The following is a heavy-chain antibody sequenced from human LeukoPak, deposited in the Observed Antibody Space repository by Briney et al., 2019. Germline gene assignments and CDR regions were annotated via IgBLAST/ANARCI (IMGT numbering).Heavy chain of an antibody. CDR2: MNPNSGNT. D-gene: IGHD3-22*01. CDR3: ARDYITMIAGTGAFDI. J-gene: IGHJ3*02. CDR1: GYTFISYD. Sequence: GASVKVSCKASGYTFISYDMNWVRQATGQGLEWMGWMNPNSGNTGYAQKFQGRVTMTRDTSINTAYMELSRLRSDDTAIYYCARDYITMIAGTGAFDIWGQGTLVTVSS. V-gene: IGHV1-8*01.